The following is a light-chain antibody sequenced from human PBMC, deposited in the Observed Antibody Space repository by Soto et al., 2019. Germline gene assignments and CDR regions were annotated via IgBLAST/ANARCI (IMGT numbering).Light chain of an antibody. CDR1: ESIRTY. CDR2: GAA. J-gene: IGKJ1*01. V-gene: IGKV1-39*01. Sequence: DIQVTQSPSSLSASVGDRVTITCRASESIRTYVNWYQQHPGKAPKLLIFGAANLQNGVPSRFGGSGSGTDFSLSISGLQVEDFETYYCQQTHTAPYTLGQGTKVDIK. CDR3: QQTHTAPYT.